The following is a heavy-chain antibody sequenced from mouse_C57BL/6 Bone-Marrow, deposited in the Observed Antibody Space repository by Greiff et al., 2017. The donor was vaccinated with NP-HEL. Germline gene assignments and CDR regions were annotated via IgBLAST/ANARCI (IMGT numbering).Heavy chain of an antibody. Sequence: EVNVVESGEGLVKPGGSLKLSCAASGFTFSSYAMSWVRQTPEKRLEWVAYISSGGDYIYYADTVKGRFTISRDNARNTLYLQMSSLKSEDTAMYYCTRDRILRRGYFDVWGTGTTVTVSS. CDR2: ISSGGDYI. D-gene: IGHD1-1*01. J-gene: IGHJ1*03. V-gene: IGHV5-9-1*02. CDR3: TRDRILRRGYFDV. CDR1: GFTFSSYA.